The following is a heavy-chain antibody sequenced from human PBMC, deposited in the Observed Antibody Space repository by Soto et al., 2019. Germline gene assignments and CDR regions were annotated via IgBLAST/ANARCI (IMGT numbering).Heavy chain of an antibody. CDR3: AKGRGGWYSVFDY. V-gene: IGHV3-23*01. CDR2: ISGSGGST. CDR1: GFTFSSYA. J-gene: IGHJ4*02. D-gene: IGHD6-19*01. Sequence: EVQLLESGGGLVQPGGSLRLSCAASGFTFSSYAMSWVRQAPGKGLEWVSAISGSGGSTYYAASVKGRFTISRDNSKSTLYLQMNSLRAEDTAVYYCAKGRGGWYSVFDYWGQGTLVTVSS.